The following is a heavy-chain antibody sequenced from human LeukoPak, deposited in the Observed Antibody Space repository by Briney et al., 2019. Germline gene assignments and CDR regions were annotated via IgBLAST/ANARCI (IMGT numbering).Heavy chain of an antibody. CDR1: RFTFSTYA. CDR3: ARNPIDGYSSGSYLRSRSHAFDI. J-gene: IGHJ3*02. Sequence: GGSLRLSCAASRFTFSTYALGWVRQTPARGLEWVSTCATTGDTYYADSVKGRFTISRDNSKNTLYLQMNTLRAEDTAVYYCARNPIDGYSSGSYLRSRSHAFDIWGQGTMVTVSS. CDR2: CATTGDT. V-gene: IGHV3-66*02. D-gene: IGHD6-19*01.